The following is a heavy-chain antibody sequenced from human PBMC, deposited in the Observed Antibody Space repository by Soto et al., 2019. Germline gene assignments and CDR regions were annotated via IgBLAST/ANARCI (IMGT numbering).Heavy chain of an antibody. CDR1: GFTFSSYA. CDR3: AKEEAAGLRFLEWLLLAYFDY. D-gene: IGHD3-3*01. V-gene: IGHV3-23*01. CDR2: ISGSGGST. J-gene: IGHJ4*02. Sequence: EVQLLESGGGLVLPGGSLRLSCAASGFTFSSYAMSWVRQAPGKGLEWVSAISGSGGSTYYADSVKGRFTISRDNSKNTLYLQMNSLRAEDTAVYYCAKEEAAGLRFLEWLLLAYFDYWGQGTLVTVSS.